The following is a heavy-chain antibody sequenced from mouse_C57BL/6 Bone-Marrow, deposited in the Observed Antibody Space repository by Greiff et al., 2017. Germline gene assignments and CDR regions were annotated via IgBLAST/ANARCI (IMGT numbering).Heavy chain of an antibody. CDR2: IVPGSGST. J-gene: IGHJ4*01. CDR3: ARWRYAIDY. V-gene: IGHV1-9*01. CDR1: GYSFTGYW. Sequence: QVQLKQSGAELMKPGASVKLSCKAAGYSFTGYWIEWVKQRPGHGLEWIGEIVPGSGSTNYNEKFKGKATFTADTSSNTAYMQISSLTTDDSAIYYCARWRYAIDYWDQGTAVTVSS.